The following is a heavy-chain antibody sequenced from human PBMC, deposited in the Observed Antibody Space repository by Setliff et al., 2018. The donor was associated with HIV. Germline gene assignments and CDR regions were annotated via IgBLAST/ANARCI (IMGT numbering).Heavy chain of an antibody. Sequence: GGSLRLSCTAFGFTFRNYAMNWVRQAPGKGLEWVSGISGSGGSTIYYADSVKGRFTISRDNAKNSLFLQMNSLRAEDTAVYYCASFLFTSSWYGLEYWGRGTLVTVSS. D-gene: IGHD6-13*01. CDR2: ISGSGGSTI. V-gene: IGHV3-48*03. CDR1: GFTFRNYA. CDR3: ASFLFTSSWYGLEY. J-gene: IGHJ4*02.